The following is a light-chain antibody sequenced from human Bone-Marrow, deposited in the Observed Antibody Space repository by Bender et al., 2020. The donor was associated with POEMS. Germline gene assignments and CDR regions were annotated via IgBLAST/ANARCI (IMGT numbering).Light chain of an antibody. Sequence: QSVLTQPPSASGTPGQRVTISCSGSRSNIGSNFVHWYQQFPGTAPKLLMYRDNQRPSGVPDRFSGSKSGTSASLAISGLRSEDEGDYYCAAWDDSLNGVVFGGGTKLTVL. CDR2: RDN. CDR1: RSNIGSNF. CDR3: AAWDDSLNGVV. V-gene: IGLV1-47*01. J-gene: IGLJ2*01.